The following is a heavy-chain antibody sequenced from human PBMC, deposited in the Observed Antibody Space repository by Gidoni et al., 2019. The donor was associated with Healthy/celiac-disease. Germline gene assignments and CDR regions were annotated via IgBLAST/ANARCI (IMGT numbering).Heavy chain of an antibody. CDR3: ARTLGRQLVDY. J-gene: IGHJ4*02. V-gene: IGHV4-34*01. CDR2: INHSGST. Sequence: QVQLQQWGAGLLKPSETLSLTCAVYGGSFSGYYCSWIRQPPGKGLEWIGEINHSGSTNYNPSLKSRVTISVDTSKNQFSLKLSSVTAADTAVYYCARTLGRQLVDYWGQGTLVTVSS. CDR1: GGSFSGYY. D-gene: IGHD6-13*01.